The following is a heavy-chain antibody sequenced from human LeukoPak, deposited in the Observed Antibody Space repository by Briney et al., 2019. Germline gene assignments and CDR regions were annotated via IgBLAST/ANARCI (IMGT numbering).Heavy chain of an antibody. Sequence: SETLSLTCTVSGGSISGYYWSWIRQPAGKGPEWIGRIYTSGNTNYNPSLEGRVTMSVDTSRNQFSLELSSVTAADTAVYYCARGDGALEYFQHWGQGTLVTVSS. J-gene: IGHJ1*01. V-gene: IGHV4-4*07. D-gene: IGHD4-17*01. CDR3: ARGDGALEYFQH. CDR1: GGSISGYY. CDR2: IYTSGNT.